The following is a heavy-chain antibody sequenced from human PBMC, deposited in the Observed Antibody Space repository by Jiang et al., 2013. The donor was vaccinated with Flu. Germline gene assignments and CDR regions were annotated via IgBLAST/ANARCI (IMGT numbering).Heavy chain of an antibody. CDR1: GYSFTSYW. CDR3: ARHEDYCSGGSCYSTLWY. Sequence: GESLKISCKGSGYSFTSYWIGWVRQMPGKGLEWMGIIYPGDSDTRYSPSFQGQVTISADKSISTAYLQWSSLKASDTAMYYCARHEDYCSGGSCYSTLWYWGQGTLVTVSS. CDR2: IYPGDSDT. V-gene: IGHV5-51*01. D-gene: IGHD2-15*01. J-gene: IGHJ4*02.